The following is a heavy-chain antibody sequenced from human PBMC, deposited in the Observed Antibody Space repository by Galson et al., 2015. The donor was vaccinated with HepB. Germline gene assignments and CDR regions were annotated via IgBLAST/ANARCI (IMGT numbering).Heavy chain of an antibody. CDR1: GFTFSDYY. V-gene: IGHV3-11*01. CDR2: ITSSGSTI. D-gene: IGHD5-12*01. CDR3: ARAVKSGNYYFDY. Sequence: SLRLSCAASGFTFSDYYMTWIRQAPGKGLEWVSYITSSGSTIYYADSVKGRFTISRDNAKNSLYLQMNSLRAEDTAVYYCARAVKSGNYYFDYWGQGTLVTVSS. J-gene: IGHJ4*02.